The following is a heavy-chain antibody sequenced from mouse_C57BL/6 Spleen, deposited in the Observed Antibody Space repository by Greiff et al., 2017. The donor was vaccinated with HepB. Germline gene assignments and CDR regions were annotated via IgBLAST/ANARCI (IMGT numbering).Heavy chain of an antibody. CDR1: GFTFSSYA. CDR2: ISDGGSYT. J-gene: IGHJ4*01. CDR3: ARASNWDGEAMDY. Sequence: EVMLVESGGGLVKPGGSLKLSCAASGFTFSSYAMSWVRQTPEKRLEWVATISDGGSYTYYPDNVKGRFTISRDNAKNNLYLQMSHLKSEDTAMYYCARASNWDGEAMDYWGQGTSVTVSS. V-gene: IGHV5-4*03. D-gene: IGHD4-1*01.